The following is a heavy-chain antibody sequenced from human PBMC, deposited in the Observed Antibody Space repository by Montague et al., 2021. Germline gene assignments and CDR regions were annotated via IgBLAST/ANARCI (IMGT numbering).Heavy chain of an antibody. V-gene: IGHV4-61*01. Sequence: SETLSLTCTVSGGSVSSGSYYWSWIRQPPGKGLEWIGYIYYSGSTNYNPSLKSRVTISVDTSKNQFSLRLSSVSAADTPVYYCAGWALLEKCYFDYWGQGNLVTVSS. CDR2: IYYSGST. CDR1: GGSVSSGSYY. CDR3: AGWALLEKCYFDY. J-gene: IGHJ4*02. D-gene: IGHD2-15*01.